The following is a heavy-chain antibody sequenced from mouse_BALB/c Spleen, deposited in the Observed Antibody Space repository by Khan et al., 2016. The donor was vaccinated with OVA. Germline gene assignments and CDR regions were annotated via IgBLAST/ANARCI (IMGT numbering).Heavy chain of an antibody. D-gene: IGHD2-4*01. J-gene: IGHJ4*01. V-gene: IGHV3-2*02. Sequence: VQLEQSGPGLVKPSPSLSLTCTVTGYSITSDYAWNLIRQFPGDRLELMGYIRSSGSASYNPSLQSRISITRDTSKNQFFLQLKSVTAEDTASYFCARYLYYNYGYGMDDWGRGSSVTVSS. CDR3: ARYLYYNYGYGMDD. CDR2: IRSSGSA. CDR1: GYSITSDYA.